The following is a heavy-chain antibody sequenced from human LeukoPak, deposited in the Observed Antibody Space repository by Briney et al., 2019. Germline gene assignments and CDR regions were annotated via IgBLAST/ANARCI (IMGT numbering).Heavy chain of an antibody. J-gene: IGHJ4*02. CDR2: INWNGGST. CDR3: ARGGHYYGSGSYYLDY. Sequence: GGSLRLSCAASGFTFDDYGMSWVRQAPGKGLEWVSGINWNGGSTGYADSVKGRFTISRDNAKNSLYLQMNSLRAEDTAVYYCARGGHYYGSGSYYLDYWGQGNSVTVSS. D-gene: IGHD3-10*01. CDR1: GFTFDDYG. V-gene: IGHV3-20*04.